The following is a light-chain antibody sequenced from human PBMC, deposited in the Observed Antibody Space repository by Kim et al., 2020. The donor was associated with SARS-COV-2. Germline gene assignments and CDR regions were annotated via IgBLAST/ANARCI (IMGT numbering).Light chain of an antibody. J-gene: IGKJ4*01. Sequence: PGERATLSCRASQTVGSRYLAWYQQKPGQTPRLLIYGASSRATGIPDRFSGSGSGTDFTLTISRLEPEDFAVYYCQQYGNSPLTFGGGTKLEI. CDR1: QTVGSRY. CDR3: QQYGNSPLT. V-gene: IGKV3-20*01. CDR2: GAS.